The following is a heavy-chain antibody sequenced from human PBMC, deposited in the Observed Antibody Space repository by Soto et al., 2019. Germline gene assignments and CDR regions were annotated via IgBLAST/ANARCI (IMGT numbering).Heavy chain of an antibody. V-gene: IGHV1-69*13. CDR2: IIPIFGTA. Sequence: SVKVSCKASGGTFSSYAISWVRQAPGQGLEWMGGIIPIFGTANYAQKFQGRVTITADESTSTAYMELSSLRSEGTAVYYCAIPFDTAMVTTSFDYWGQGTLVTVSS. J-gene: IGHJ4*02. CDR3: AIPFDTAMVTTSFDY. D-gene: IGHD5-18*01. CDR1: GGTFSSYA.